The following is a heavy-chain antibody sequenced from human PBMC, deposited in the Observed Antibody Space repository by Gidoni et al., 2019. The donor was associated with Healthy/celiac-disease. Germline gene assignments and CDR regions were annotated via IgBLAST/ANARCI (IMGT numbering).Heavy chain of an antibody. J-gene: IGHJ4*02. CDR1: VSSGGYY. D-gene: IGHD6-6*01. V-gene: IGHV4-38-2*01. Sequence: QVQLQESGPVLVQRSEIMSPTSAVSVSSGGYYWGWIRQPPGKGLEWIGSICHSGSTDYNPSLKSRVTRSIDTTKNQFSLKLSSVTAADTAVYDCARYDSSSSGAVFGYFDYWGQGTLVTVSS. CDR2: ICHSGST. CDR3: ARYDSSSSGAVFGYFDY.